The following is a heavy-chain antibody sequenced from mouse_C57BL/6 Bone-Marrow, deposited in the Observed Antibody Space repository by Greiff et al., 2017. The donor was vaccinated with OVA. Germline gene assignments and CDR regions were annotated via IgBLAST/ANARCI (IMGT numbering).Heavy chain of an antibody. Sequence: VKLVESGPELVKPGASVKISCKASGYAFSSSWMNWVKQRPGKGLEWIGRIYPGDGDTNYNGKFKGKATLTADKSSSTAYMQLRSLTSEDSAVYFCAREGLRLRAMDYWGQGTSVTVSS. D-gene: IGHD3-2*02. CDR2: IYPGDGDT. V-gene: IGHV1-82*01. J-gene: IGHJ4*01. CDR1: GYAFSSSW. CDR3: AREGLRLRAMDY.